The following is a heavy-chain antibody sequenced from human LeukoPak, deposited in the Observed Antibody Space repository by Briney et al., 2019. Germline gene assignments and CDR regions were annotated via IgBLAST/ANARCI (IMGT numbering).Heavy chain of an antibody. D-gene: IGHD2-2*01. CDR2: ISGYNSNT. J-gene: IGHJ6*03. CDR3: ARAGGYCSSTSCYARNYYFYNYMDV. CDR1: GFSFTSYA. Sequence: GASMKVFCKASGFSFTSYAITWVRQAPGQGLEWMGWISGYNSNTKYAQKLQGRVTMTTDTSTSTAFMELRSLRSDDTAVYYCARAGGYCSSTSCYARNYYFYNYMDVWGKGTTVTVSS. V-gene: IGHV1-18*04.